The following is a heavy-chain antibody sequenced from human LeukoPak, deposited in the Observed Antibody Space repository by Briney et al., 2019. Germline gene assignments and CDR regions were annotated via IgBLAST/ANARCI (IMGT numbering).Heavy chain of an antibody. CDR3: AGIPLKYFDILTGFWFDP. V-gene: IGHV5-51*01. J-gene: IGHJ5*02. D-gene: IGHD3-9*01. CDR2: IYPGDSDT. Sequence: GESLKISCKGSGYSFTSYWIGWVRQLPGKGLEWMGIIYPGDSDTRYSPSFQGQVTISADKSISTAYLQWSSLKASGTAMYYCAGIPLKYFDILTGFWFDPWGQGTLVTVSS. CDR1: GYSFTSYW.